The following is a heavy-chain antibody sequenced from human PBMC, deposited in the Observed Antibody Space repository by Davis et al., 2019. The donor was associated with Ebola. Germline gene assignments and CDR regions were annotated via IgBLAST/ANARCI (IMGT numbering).Heavy chain of an antibody. Sequence: PGGSLRLSCAASEFSFSSYAMGWVRQAPGKGLEWVSAISRGGENTYYADSVKGRFTVSRDNSKNIVFLQMNSLRAEDTAVYYCAKGAGATLAGYNWFDPWGQGTLVTVSS. CDR2: ISRGGENT. J-gene: IGHJ5*02. D-gene: IGHD1-26*01. CDR1: EFSFSSYA. V-gene: IGHV3-23*01. CDR3: AKGAGATLAGYNWFDP.